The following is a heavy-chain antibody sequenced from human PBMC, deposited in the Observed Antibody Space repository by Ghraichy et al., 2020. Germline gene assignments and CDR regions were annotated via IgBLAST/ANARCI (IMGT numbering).Heavy chain of an antibody. D-gene: IGHD3-3*01. J-gene: IGHJ4*02. CDR2: IYWDDDR. CDR1: GFSLRTSGEG. Sequence: SGPTLVKPTQTLTLTCTFSGFSLRTSGEGVGWIRQPPGKALEWLSLIYWDDDRRYSPSLKSRLTITKDTSKNQVVLTMSNMDPVDTATYYCAHRRSGLLTFGVTDSFDYWGQGTLITVSS. V-gene: IGHV2-5*02. CDR3: AHRRSGLLTFGVTDSFDY.